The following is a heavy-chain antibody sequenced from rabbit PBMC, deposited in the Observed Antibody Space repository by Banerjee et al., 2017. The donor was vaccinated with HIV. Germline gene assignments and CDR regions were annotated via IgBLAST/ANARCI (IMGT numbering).Heavy chain of an antibody. D-gene: IGHD1-1*01. J-gene: IGHJ4*01. CDR1: GVAFSSGYC. CDR3: ANDLTGVTSWNFNL. CDR2: NYGGSSGTT. Sequence: QSLEESGGDLVKPGASLTLTCTASGVAFSSGYCICWVRQAPGKGLEWIACNYGGSSGTTHYASGANGRFTTSKTSSTAVTLQTTILAAADAAYYFCANDLTGVTSWNFNLWGQGTLVTVS. V-gene: IGHV1S40*01.